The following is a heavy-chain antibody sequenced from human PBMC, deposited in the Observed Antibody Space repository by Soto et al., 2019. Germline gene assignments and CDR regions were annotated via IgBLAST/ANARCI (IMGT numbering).Heavy chain of an antibody. CDR2: MNPNSGNT. V-gene: IGHV1-8*01. J-gene: IGHJ5*02. D-gene: IGHD3-10*01. Sequence: GASVKVSCKASGYTFTSYDINWVRQATGQGLEWMGWMNPNSGNTGYAQKFQGRVTMTRNTSISTAYMELSSLRSEDTAVYYCARGQGIDYGSGSLGRILGSWFDPWGQGTLVTVSS. CDR3: ARGQGIDYGSGSLGRILGSWFDP. CDR1: GYTFTSYD.